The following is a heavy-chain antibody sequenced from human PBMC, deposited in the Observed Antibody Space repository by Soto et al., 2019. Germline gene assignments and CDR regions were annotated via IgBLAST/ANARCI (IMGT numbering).Heavy chain of an antibody. CDR3: ARVRITGITYYYYYGMDV. CDR1: GFTFSSYG. CDR2: IWYDGSNK. Sequence: GGSLRLSCAASGFTFSSYGMHWVRQAPGKGLEWVAVIWYDGSNKYYADSVKGRFTISRDNSKNTLYLQMNSLRAEDTAVYYCARVRITGITYYYYYGMDVWGQGTTVTVSS. V-gene: IGHV3-33*01. D-gene: IGHD1-7*01. J-gene: IGHJ6*02.